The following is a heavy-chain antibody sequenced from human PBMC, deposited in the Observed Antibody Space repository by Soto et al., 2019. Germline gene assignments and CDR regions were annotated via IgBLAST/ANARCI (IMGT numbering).Heavy chain of an antibody. CDR3: ARGRSIVGVLVYYYGMDV. CDR2: INHSGST. V-gene: IGHV4-34*01. Sequence: LSLTCAVYGGSFSGYYWSWIRQPPGKGLEWIGEINHSGSTNYNPSLKSRVTISVDTSKNQFSLKLSSVTAADTAVYYCARGRSIVGVLVYYYGMDVWGQGTTVTVSS. J-gene: IGHJ6*02. CDR1: GGSFSGYY. D-gene: IGHD1-26*01.